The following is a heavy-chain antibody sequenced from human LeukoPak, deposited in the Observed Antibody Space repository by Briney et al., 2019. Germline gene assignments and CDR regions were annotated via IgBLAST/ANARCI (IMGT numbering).Heavy chain of an antibody. CDR1: GFSFSNYA. CDR3: AKDQAAAGTDASMDV. V-gene: IGHV3-30-3*01. CDR2: ISYDGNKK. J-gene: IGHJ6*02. Sequence: PGGSLRLSCTTSGFSFSNYAMHWVRQAPDKGLEWVTVISYDGNKKYYRDSVRGRLTISRDNSKNTVYLQMNSLREEDTAVYYCAKDQAAAGTDASMDVWGQGTTVIVSS. D-gene: IGHD6-13*01.